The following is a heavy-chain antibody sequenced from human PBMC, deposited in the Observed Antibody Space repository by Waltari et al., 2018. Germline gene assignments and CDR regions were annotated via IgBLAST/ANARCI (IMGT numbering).Heavy chain of an antibody. J-gene: IGHJ4*02. V-gene: IGHV3-30*02. Sequence: QVQLVESAGRVVQTGGSLTLPCEAHGFHFGSLGMHWVRQAPGKVLEWVAFIRYDGSNKYYADSVKGRFTISRDNSKNTLYLQMNSLRAEDTAVYYCAKDPRKYGVDVYWGQGTLVTVSS. CDR3: AKDPRKYGVDVY. CDR2: IRYDGSNK. CDR1: GFHFGSLG. D-gene: IGHD4-17*01.